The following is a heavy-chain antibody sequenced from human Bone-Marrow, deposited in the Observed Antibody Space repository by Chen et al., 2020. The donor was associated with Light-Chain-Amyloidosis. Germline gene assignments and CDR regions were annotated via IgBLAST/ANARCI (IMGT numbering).Heavy chain of an antibody. V-gene: IGHV4-39*07. CDR3: AKDQQLVRHLFDY. D-gene: IGHD6-6*01. J-gene: IGHJ4*02. CDR2: IYYSGST. CDR1: GGSISSSSYY. Sequence: QLQLQESGPGLVKPSETLSLTCTVSGGSISSSSYYWGWIRQPPGKGLEWIGSIYYSGSTYYNPSLKSRVTISVDTSKNQFSLKLSSVTAADTAVYYCAKDQQLVRHLFDYWGQGTLVTVSS.